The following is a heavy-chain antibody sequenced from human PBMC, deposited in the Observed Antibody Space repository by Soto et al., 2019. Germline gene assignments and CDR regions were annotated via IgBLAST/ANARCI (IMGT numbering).Heavy chain of an antibody. CDR3: AREALKYYDFWSGYYTGPWFDP. Sequence: HGESLKISCKGSGYSFTSYWIGWVRQMPGKGLEWMGIIYPGDSDTRYSPSFQGQVTISADKSISTAYLQWSSLKASDTAMYYCAREALKYYDFWSGYYTGPWFDPWGQGTLVTVSS. CDR1: GYSFTSYW. V-gene: IGHV5-51*01. J-gene: IGHJ5*02. D-gene: IGHD3-3*01. CDR2: IYPGDSDT.